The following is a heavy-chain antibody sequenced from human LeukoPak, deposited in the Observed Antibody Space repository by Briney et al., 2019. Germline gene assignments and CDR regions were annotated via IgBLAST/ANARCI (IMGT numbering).Heavy chain of an antibody. J-gene: IGHJ4*02. D-gene: IGHD3-10*01. CDR2: IIPIFGTA. CDR3: ARGFHRLYGSGSYYNPEFDY. CDR1: GFTFSSYW. Sequence: TGGSLRLSCAASGFTFSSYWMSWVRQAPGQGLEWMGGIIPIFGTANYAQKFQGRVTITADESTSTAYMELSSLRSEDTAVYYCARGFHRLYGSGSYYNPEFDYWGQGTLVTVSS. V-gene: IGHV1-69*01.